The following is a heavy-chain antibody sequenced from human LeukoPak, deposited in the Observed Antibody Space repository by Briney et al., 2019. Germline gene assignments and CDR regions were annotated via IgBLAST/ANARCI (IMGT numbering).Heavy chain of an antibody. CDR2: IYGAGAGIT. J-gene: IGHJ4*02. CDR1: GLTVRSNY. CDR3: ARELGD. V-gene: IGHV3-53*01. Sequence: PGGSLRVSCAASGLTVRSNYMTWVRQAPGKGLEWVSVIYGAGAGITYYIDSVKGRFTISRDNSRNTVYLQMHSLRAEDTAVYYCARELGDWGQGTLVTVSS.